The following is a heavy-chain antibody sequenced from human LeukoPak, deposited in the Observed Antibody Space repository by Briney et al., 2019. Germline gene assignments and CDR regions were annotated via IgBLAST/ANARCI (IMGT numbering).Heavy chain of an antibody. CDR3: ARKYDSRGYYGY. CDR2: INPNSGGT. V-gene: IGHV1-2*06. Sequence: ASVKVSCKASGYTFTGYYMHWVRQAPGQGLEWMGRINPNSGGTNYAQKFQGRVTITRDTSISTAYMELSRLRSPDTAVYYCARKYDSRGYYGYWGQGTLVTVSS. D-gene: IGHD3-22*01. J-gene: IGHJ4*02. CDR1: GYTFTGYY.